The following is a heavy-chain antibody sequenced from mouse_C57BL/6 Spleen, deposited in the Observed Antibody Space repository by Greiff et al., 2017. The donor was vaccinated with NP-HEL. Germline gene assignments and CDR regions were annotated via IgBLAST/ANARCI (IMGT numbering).Heavy chain of an antibody. V-gene: IGHV1-81*01. J-gene: IGHJ2*01. CDR1: GYTFTSYG. CDR3: ARSSDY. Sequence: VKVVESGAELARPGASVKLSCKASGYTFTSYGISWVKQRTGQGLEWIGEIYPRSGNTYYNEKFKGKATLTADKSSSTAYMELRSLTSEDSAVYFCARSSDYWGQGTTLTVSS. CDR2: IYPRSGNT.